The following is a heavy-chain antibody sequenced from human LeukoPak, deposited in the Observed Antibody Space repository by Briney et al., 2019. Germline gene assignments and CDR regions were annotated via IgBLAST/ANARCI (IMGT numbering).Heavy chain of an antibody. CDR3: ARMNREGIQPPFDY. CDR2: INPNSGGT. Sequence: GASVKVSCKASGYTFTGYYMHWVRQAPGQGLEWMGRINPNSGGTNYAQKFQGRVTMTRDTSISTAYMELSRLRSDDTAVYYCARMNREGIQPPFDYWGQGTLVTVSS. CDR1: GYTFTGYY. J-gene: IGHJ4*02. D-gene: IGHD5-18*01. V-gene: IGHV1-2*06.